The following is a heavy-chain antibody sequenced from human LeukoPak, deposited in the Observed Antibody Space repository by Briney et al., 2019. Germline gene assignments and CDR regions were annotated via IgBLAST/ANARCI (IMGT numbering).Heavy chain of an antibody. V-gene: IGHV3-30*18. CDR1: GFTFSSYG. J-gene: IGHJ6*03. CDR2: ISYDGSNK. Sequence: GGSLRLSCAASGFTFSSYGMHWVRQAPGKGLEWVAVISYDGSNKYYADSVKGRFAISRDNSKNTLYLQMNSLRAEDTAVYYCAKEGMVGGFTSYSSVRDVGGKGTTVPVSS. CDR3: AKEGMVGGFTSYSSVRDV. D-gene: IGHD3-10*01.